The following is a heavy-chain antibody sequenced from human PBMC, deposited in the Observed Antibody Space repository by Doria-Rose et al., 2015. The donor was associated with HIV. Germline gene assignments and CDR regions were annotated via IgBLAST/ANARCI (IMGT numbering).Heavy chain of an antibody. CDR1: GVSLSSPGMG. Sequence: QESGPVLVKPTETLTLTCTVSGVSLSSPGMGVSWIRQPPGKALEWLANIFSDDERSYKTSLQSRLTISRGTSKRQVVLTMTDMDPVDTATYYCARIKSSRWYHKYYFDFWGQGALVIVSA. CDR2: IFSDDER. V-gene: IGHV2-26*01. D-gene: IGHD6-13*01. CDR3: ARIKSSRWYHKYYFDF. J-gene: IGHJ4*02.